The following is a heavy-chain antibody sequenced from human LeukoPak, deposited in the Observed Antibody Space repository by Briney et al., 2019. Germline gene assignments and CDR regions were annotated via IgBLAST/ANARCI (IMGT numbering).Heavy chain of an antibody. CDR1: GGSISSYY. CDR2: IYYSGST. D-gene: IGHD3-22*01. CDR3: ARSDSSGYYPYYSDS. J-gene: IGHJ4*02. V-gene: IGHV4-59*01. Sequence: PSETLSLTCTVSGGSISSYYWSWIRQPPGKGLEWIGYIYYSGSTNYNPSLKSRITISVDTSKNQFSLKLSSVTAADMAVYYCARSDSSGYYPYYSDSWGQGTLVTVSS.